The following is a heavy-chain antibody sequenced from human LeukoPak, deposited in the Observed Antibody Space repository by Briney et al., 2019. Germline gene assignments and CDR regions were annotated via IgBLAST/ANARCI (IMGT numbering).Heavy chain of an antibody. CDR1: QLPSPFSHYG. D-gene: IGHD4-11*01. Sequence: GKSLTLSCVASQLPSPFSHYGMHWVRHARGEGLGWVTFLSSDGRNQYCAEPVKGRFTISRDNSQNTVSLQMNSPRVEDTAVYFCAKDAQRGFDYSNSLESWGEGTLVTVSS. V-gene: IGHV3-33*06. CDR3: AKDAQRGFDYSNSLES. J-gene: IGHJ5*01. CDR2: LSSDGRNQ.